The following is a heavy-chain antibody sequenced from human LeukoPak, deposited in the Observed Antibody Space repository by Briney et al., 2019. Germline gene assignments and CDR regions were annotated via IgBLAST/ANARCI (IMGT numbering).Heavy chain of an antibody. D-gene: IGHD3-9*01. CDR2: IKQDGSGK. V-gene: IGHV3-7*01. CDR1: GFTFSSYW. Sequence: GGSLRLSCAASGFTFSSYWMSWVRQAPGKGLEWVANIKQDGSGKYYVDSVKGRFTISRDNAKNSLYLQMNSLRAEDTAVYYCARYYDILTGYYVGYYFDYWGQGTLVTVSS. CDR3: ARYYDILTGYYVGYYFDY. J-gene: IGHJ4*02.